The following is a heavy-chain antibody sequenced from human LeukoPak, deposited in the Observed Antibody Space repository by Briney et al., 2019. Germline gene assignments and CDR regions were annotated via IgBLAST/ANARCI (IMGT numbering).Heavy chain of an antibody. CDR1: GGSISSGGYP. D-gene: IGHD4-23*01. J-gene: IGHJ4*02. CDR2: IYHSGST. Sequence: PSQTLSLTCAVSGGSISSGGYPWSWIRQPPGKGLEWIGYIYHSGSTYYNPSLKSRVTISVDRSKNQFSLKLSSVTAADTAVYYCARALTTTVVTFDYWGQGTLVTVSS. CDR3: ARALTTTVVTFDY. V-gene: IGHV4-30-2*01.